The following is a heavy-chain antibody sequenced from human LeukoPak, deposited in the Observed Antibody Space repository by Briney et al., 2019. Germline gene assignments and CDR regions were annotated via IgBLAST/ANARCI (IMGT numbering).Heavy chain of an antibody. CDR2: IYTSGST. CDR3: ASGLRYFDLYY. D-gene: IGHD3-9*01. Sequence: SETLSLTCTVSGGSISSSSDYWGWIRQAPGKGLEWIGRIYTSGSTNYNPSLKSRVTISVDTSKNQFSLKLSSVTAADTAVYYCASGLRYFDLYYWGQRTLVTVSS. CDR1: GGSISSSSDY. J-gene: IGHJ4*02. V-gene: IGHV4-39*07.